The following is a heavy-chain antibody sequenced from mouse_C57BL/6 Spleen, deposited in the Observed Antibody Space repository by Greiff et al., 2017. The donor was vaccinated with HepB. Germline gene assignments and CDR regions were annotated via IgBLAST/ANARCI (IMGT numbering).Heavy chain of an antibody. Sequence: VQLKESGGGLVQPGGSLKLSCAASGFTFSDYGMAWVRQAPRKGPEWVAFISNLAYSIYYADTVTGRFTISRENAKNTLYLEMSSLRSEDTAMYYCARQGQDYAMDYWGQGTSVTVSS. CDR2: ISNLAYSI. V-gene: IGHV5-15*01. CDR1: GFTFSDYG. CDR3: ARQGQDYAMDY. J-gene: IGHJ4*01.